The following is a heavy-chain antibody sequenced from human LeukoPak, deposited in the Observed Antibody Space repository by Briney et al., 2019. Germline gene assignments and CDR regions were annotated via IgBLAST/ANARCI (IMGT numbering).Heavy chain of an antibody. D-gene: IGHD2-2*01. J-gene: IGHJ4*02. V-gene: IGHV3-21*01. CDR1: GFTFSSYS. CDR2: ISGSSSYI. Sequence: KAGGSLRLSCAASGFTFSSYSMNWVRQAPGKGLEWVSSISGSSSYIYYADSVKGRFTISRDNAKNSLYLQMNSLRAEDTAVYYCARLVPYYFDYWGQGTLVTVSS. CDR3: ARLVPYYFDY.